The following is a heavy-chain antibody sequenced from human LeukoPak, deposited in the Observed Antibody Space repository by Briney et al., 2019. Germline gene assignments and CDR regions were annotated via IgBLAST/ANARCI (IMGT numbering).Heavy chain of an antibody. CDR2: IRSSGSAT. V-gene: IGHV3-48*02. CDR1: RFTFSSYS. J-gene: IGHJ4*02. D-gene: IGHD3-22*01. Sequence: GRSLRLSCPVSRFTFSSYSMNWVSQAPGNGLEWVSYIRSSGSATYYADSVKGRLTISRDNAKRSLYLQMNSLRDEDTAVYYCARVGPDYSDSRGQSYFAYWGRGTLVTVSS. CDR3: ARVGPDYSDSRGQSYFAY.